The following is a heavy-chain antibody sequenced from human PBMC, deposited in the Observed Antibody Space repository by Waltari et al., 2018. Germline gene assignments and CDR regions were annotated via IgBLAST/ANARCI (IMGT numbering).Heavy chain of an antibody. Sequence: EVQLVESGGGLVQPGGSLRLSCAASGFTFSSYAMSWVRQAPGKGLEWVSAISGSGGSTYYADSGKGRFTISRDNSKNTLYLQMNSLRAEDTAVYYCAKGVGVRGYGWRYFDYWGQGTLVTVSS. CDR1: GFTFSSYA. D-gene: IGHD5-18*01. J-gene: IGHJ4*02. CDR2: ISGSGGST. CDR3: AKGVGVRGYGWRYFDY. V-gene: IGHV3-23*04.